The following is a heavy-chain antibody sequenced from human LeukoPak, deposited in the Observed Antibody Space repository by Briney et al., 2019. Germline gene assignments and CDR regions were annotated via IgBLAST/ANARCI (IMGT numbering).Heavy chain of an antibody. CDR2: IRGSGAST. Sequence: GGSLRLSWAASGFTFSSCAMNWARQSPGKGLECVSAIRGSGASTYYADSVKGRFTISRDNSKNTLYLQMNSLRAEDKAIYYCAKAALRYQLLSSLDYWGQGTLVTVSS. CDR3: AKAALRYQLLSSLDY. J-gene: IGHJ4*02. CDR1: GFTFSSCA. V-gene: IGHV3-23*01. D-gene: IGHD2-2*01.